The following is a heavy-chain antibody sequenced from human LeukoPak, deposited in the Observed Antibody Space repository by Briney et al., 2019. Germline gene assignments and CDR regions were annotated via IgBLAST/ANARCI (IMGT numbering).Heavy chain of an antibody. CDR3: AKVFPRDYSGSYFNGDAFDI. D-gene: IGHD1-26*01. J-gene: IGHJ3*02. Sequence: GGSLRLSCAASGFTFSSYAMSWVRQAPGKGLEWVSAISGSGGSTYYADSVKGRFTISRDNSKNTLYLQMNSLRAEDTAVYYCAKVFPRDYSGSYFNGDAFDIWGQGTMVTVPS. CDR2: ISGSGGST. V-gene: IGHV3-23*01. CDR1: GFTFSSYA.